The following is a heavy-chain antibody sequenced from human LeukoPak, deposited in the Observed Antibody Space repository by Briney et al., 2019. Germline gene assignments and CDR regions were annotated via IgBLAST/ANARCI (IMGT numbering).Heavy chain of an antibody. CDR1: GGSISSSSYY. J-gene: IGHJ5*02. V-gene: IGHV4-39*07. D-gene: IGHD6-6*01. Sequence: PSETLSLTCTVSGGSISSSSYYWGWIRQPPGKGLEWIGSIYYSGSTYYNPSLKSRVTISVDTSKNQFSLKLSSVTAADTAVYYCARDYTSSSSHWFDPWGQGTLVTVSS. CDR2: IYYSGST. CDR3: ARDYTSSSSHWFDP.